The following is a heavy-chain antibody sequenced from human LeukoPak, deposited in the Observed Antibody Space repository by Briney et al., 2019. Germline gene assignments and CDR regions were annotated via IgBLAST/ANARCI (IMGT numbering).Heavy chain of an antibody. Sequence: PGGSLRLSCTASGFTFGDYAMSWVRQAPGKGLEWVGFIRSKAYGGTTEYAASVKGRFTISRDDSKSIAYLQMNSLKTEDTAVYYCTRDQLNYDFWSGYYRETPYYYYMDVWGKGTTVTVSS. CDR2: IRSKAYGGTT. CDR1: GFTFGDYA. J-gene: IGHJ6*03. CDR3: TRDQLNYDFWSGYYRETPYYYYMDV. D-gene: IGHD3-3*01. V-gene: IGHV3-49*04.